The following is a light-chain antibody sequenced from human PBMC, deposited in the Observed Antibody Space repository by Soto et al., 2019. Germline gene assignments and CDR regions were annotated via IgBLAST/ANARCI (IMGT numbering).Light chain of an antibody. CDR3: QHRSYFPLT. CDR1: QSVSSY. Sequence: DIVLTQSPGTRSLSPGDRATLSCRASQSVSSYVAWYQQKPGQAPRLRIYDASNRATVIPARFSGSGSVTDFTLPISSLEPEDFAVYYCQHRSYFPLTFGGGTQGEI. CDR2: DAS. V-gene: IGKV3-11*01. J-gene: IGKJ4*01.